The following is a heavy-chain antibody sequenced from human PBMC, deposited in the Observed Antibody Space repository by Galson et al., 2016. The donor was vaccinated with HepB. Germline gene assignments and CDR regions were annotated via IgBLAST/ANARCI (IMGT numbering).Heavy chain of an antibody. CDR1: GFTFNNYA. Sequence: SLRLSCAASGFTFNNYAMNWVRQAPGKGLEWVSAISGSGGYTYYAGSVKGRFTISRVNPKNTLYLQTDRLRVEDTAVYYCAKDRGIGYSYGYSSEYYGMDVWGPGTTVTVSS. CDR2: ISGSGGYT. D-gene: IGHD5-18*01. CDR3: AKDRGIGYSYGYSSEYYGMDV. J-gene: IGHJ6*02. V-gene: IGHV3-23*01.